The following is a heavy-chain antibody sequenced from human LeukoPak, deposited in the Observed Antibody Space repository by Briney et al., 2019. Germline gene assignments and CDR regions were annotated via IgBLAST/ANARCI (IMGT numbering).Heavy chain of an antibody. V-gene: IGHV3-30*18. J-gene: IGHJ6*04. CDR2: ISYDGSNK. Sequence: GGSLRLSCAASGFTFSSYGMHWVRQAPGNGLEWVALISYDGSNKYYVDSVKGRFTISRDNSKNTLYLQMNSLRAEDTAVYYCAELGITMIGGVWGKGTTVTISS. CDR1: GFTFSSYG. D-gene: IGHD3-10*02. CDR3: AELGITMIGGV.